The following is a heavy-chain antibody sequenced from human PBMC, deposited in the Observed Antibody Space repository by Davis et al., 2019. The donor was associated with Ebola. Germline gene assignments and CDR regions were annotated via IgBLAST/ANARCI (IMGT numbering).Heavy chain of an antibody. V-gene: IGHV3-53*01. CDR2: IYSGGTT. Sequence: GESLKISCAASGFTVSTNYMSWDRQAPGKGLEWVSVIYSGGTTHYADSVKGRFTVSRDNSKNTLYLQMNSLGADDTAVYYCARGGSAAAATPGVPYYYGLDVWGQGTTVTVSS. CDR3: ARGGSAAAATPGVPYYYGLDV. J-gene: IGHJ6*02. CDR1: GFTVSTNY. D-gene: IGHD6-13*01.